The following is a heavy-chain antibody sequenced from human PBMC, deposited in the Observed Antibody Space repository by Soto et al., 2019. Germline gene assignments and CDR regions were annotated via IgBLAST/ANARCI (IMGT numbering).Heavy chain of an antibody. CDR1: GYSFTSYW. CDR2: IYPGDSDT. D-gene: IGHD6-13*01. V-gene: IGHV5-51*01. Sequence: GESLKISCKGSGYSFTSYWIGWVRQMPGKGLEWMGIIYPGDSDTRYSPSFQGQVTISADKSISTAYLQWSSLKASDTAMYYCARRLAAAGEYYYYYYYGMDVWGQGTTVTVS. J-gene: IGHJ6*02. CDR3: ARRLAAAGEYYYYYYYGMDV.